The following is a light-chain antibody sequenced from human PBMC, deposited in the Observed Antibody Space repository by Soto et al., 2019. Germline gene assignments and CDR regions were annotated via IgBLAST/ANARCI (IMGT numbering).Light chain of an antibody. Sequence: AIPLTQSPYSLSASVGDRVSITCRASQGISSALAWYQHKPGKAPKILIYDASSLQSGVPSRFSGSESGTECTLTISSLQPEDFATYYCQQLRTYPFTFGQGTRLEIK. CDR1: QGISSA. V-gene: IGKV1-13*02. CDR3: QQLRTYPFT. J-gene: IGKJ5*01. CDR2: DAS.